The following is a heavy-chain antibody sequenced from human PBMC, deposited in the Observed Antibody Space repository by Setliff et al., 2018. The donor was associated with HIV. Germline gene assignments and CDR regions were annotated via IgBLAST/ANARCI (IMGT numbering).Heavy chain of an antibody. CDR3: ARQRMTGSTFDFDY. V-gene: IGHV1-46*01. CDR1: GYTLTEVS. D-gene: IGHD1-7*01. Sequence: ASVKVSCKISGYTLTEVSMHWVRQAPRQGLEWMAIINPSGGSTTYAQRFQGRVTMTRDTSTSTVYMELSSLRSEDTAVYYCARQRMTGSTFDFDYWGQGTLVTVSS. CDR2: INPSGGST. J-gene: IGHJ4*02.